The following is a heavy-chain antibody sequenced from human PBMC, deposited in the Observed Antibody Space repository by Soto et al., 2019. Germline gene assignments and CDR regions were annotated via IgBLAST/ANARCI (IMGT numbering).Heavy chain of an antibody. J-gene: IGHJ4*02. D-gene: IGHD1-26*01. CDR3: ARLGIGWEFPFDY. Sequence: QVQLQESGPGLVKPSETLSLTCIVSGGSVSNDAYYWSWIRQPPGKGLEWIGYIYHRGSTYYNPSLQNRVTISADTSANQFSLKVSSVTAADAAVYYCARLGIGWEFPFDYWGQGTLVNVSS. CDR1: GGSVSNDAYY. CDR2: IYHRGST. V-gene: IGHV4-61*08.